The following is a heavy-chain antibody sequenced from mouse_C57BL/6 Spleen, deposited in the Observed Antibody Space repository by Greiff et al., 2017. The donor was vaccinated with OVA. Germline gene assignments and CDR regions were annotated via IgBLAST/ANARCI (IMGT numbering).Heavy chain of an antibody. CDR2: IDPEDGET. Sequence: EVKLMESGAELVKPGASVKLSCTASGFNIKDYYMHWVKQRTEQGLEWIGRIDPEDGETKYAPKFQGKATITADTSSNTAYLQLSSLTSEDTAVYYCARITTVPDWYFDVWGTGTTVTVSS. D-gene: IGHD1-1*01. J-gene: IGHJ1*03. V-gene: IGHV14-2*01. CDR3: ARITTVPDWYFDV. CDR1: GFNIKDYY.